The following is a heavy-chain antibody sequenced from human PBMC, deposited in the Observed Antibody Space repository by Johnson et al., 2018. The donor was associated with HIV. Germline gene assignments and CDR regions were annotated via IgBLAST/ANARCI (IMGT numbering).Heavy chain of an antibody. Sequence: VQLVESGGGVVQPGGSLRLSCAASGFTFSSYGMHWVRQRQAPGKGLEWVAVISYDGNNKYHADSVKGRFTISRDNAKNSLYLQMNSLRAEDTAVYFCARPPAYLYKAAFSSWGQGTMVTVSS. J-gene: IGHJ3*01. CDR3: ARPPAYLYKAAFSS. CDR1: GFTFSSYG. V-gene: IGHV3-30*19. D-gene: IGHD3-16*02. CDR2: ISYDGNNK.